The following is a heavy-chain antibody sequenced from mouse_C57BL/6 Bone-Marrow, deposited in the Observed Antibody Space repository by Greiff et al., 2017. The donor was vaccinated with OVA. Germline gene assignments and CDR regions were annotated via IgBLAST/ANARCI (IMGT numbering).Heavy chain of an antibody. D-gene: IGHD1-1*01. CDR1: GYTFTSYW. CDR2: IDPSDSET. Sequence: QVQLQQPGAELVRPGSSVKLSCKASGYTFTSYWMHWVKQRPIQGLEWIGNIDPSDSETHYNQKFKDKATLTVDKSSSTAYMQLSSLASEDSAVYYCARLGYYGSSIYYYYAMDFCGQGTSVTVSS. CDR3: ARLGYYGSSIYYYYAMDF. V-gene: IGHV1-52*01. J-gene: IGHJ4*01.